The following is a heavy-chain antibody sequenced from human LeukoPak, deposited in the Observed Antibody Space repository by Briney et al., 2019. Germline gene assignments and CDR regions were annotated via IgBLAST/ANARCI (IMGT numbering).Heavy chain of an antibody. CDR1: GFTVSSNY. CDR2: IYSGGST. J-gene: IGHJ4*02. D-gene: IGHD5-18*01. CDR3: ARNGGVDTAMGPFDY. Sequence: GGSLRLSCAASGFTVSSNYMSWVRQAPGKGLEWVSVIYSGGSTYYADSVKGRFTISRDNSKNTLYLQMNSLRAEDTAVYYSARNGGVDTAMGPFDYWGQGTLVTVSS. V-gene: IGHV3-53*01.